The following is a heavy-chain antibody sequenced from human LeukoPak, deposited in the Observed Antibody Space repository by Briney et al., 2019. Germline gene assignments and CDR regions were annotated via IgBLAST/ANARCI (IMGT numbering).Heavy chain of an antibody. D-gene: IGHD4-23*01. Sequence: GGSLRLSCAASGFTFSSYAMSWVRQAPGKGLDWVSVIYSGDITYYADSVKGRFTISRDNSKNTLYLQMNSLRAEDTAVYYCGGNSDYWGQGILATVSS. CDR2: IYSGDIT. CDR3: GGNSDY. CDR1: GFTFSSYA. J-gene: IGHJ4*02. V-gene: IGHV3-53*01.